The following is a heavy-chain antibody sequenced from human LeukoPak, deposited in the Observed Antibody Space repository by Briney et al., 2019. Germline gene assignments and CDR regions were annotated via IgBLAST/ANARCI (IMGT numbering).Heavy chain of an antibody. CDR2: IYTSGST. V-gene: IGHV4-4*07. D-gene: IGHD2-8*01. Sequence: PSETLSPTCTVSGGSISSYYWSWIRQPAGKGLEWIGRIYTSGSTNYNPSLKSRVTISVDKSKNQFSLKLSSVTAADTAVYYCARVLVERGYYFDYWGQGTLVTVSS. CDR3: ARVLVERGYYFDY. J-gene: IGHJ4*02. CDR1: GGSISSYY.